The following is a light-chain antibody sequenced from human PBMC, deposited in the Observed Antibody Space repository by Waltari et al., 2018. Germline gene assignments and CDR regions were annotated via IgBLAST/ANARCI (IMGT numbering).Light chain of an antibody. V-gene: IGLV3-21*02. J-gene: IGLJ2*01. CDR2: DDS. CDR3: QVWDSSSHHVV. CDR1: NIGSKS. Sequence: ISCGGNNIGSKSVHWYQQKPGQAPVLVIYDDSDRPSGIPERFSGSNSGNTATLTISRVEAGDEADYYCQVWDSSSHHVVFGGVTKLTVL.